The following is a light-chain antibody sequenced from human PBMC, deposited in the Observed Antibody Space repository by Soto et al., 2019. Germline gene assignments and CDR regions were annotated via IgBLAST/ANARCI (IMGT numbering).Light chain of an antibody. CDR1: QSVSSY. V-gene: IGKV3-11*01. CDR2: EAS. J-gene: IGKJ4*01. Sequence: EIVLTQSPATLSLSPGERATLSCRASQSVSSYLAWDQQKPGQAPRLLIYEASKRATGIPARFSGSGSGTDFTLTISSLEPEYFAIYYCQQRSNWPPLTFGGGTKVEIK. CDR3: QQRSNWPPLT.